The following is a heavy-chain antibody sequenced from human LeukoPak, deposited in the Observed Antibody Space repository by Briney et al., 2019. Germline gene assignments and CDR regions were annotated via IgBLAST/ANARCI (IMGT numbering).Heavy chain of an antibody. J-gene: IGHJ4*02. Sequence: GRSLRLSCAASGFTFSSYAMHWVRQAPGKGLEWVAVISYDGSNKYYADSVKGRFTISRDNSKNTLYLQMNSLRAEDTAVYYCARDLDSYGSFDHWGQGTLVTVSS. V-gene: IGHV3-30-3*01. CDR1: GFTFSSYA. D-gene: IGHD5-18*01. CDR3: ARDLDSYGSFDH. CDR2: ISYDGSNK.